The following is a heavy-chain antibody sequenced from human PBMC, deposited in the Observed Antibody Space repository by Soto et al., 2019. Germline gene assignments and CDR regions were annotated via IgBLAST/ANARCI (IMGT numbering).Heavy chain of an antibody. J-gene: IGHJ5*02. Sequence: SETLSLTCTVSGCSISSYYWSWIRQPPGKGLEWIGYIYYSGSTNYNPSLKSRVTISVDTSKNQFSLKLSSVTAADTAVYYCARDLGGWFDPWGQGTLVTVSS. CDR3: ARDLGGWFDP. CDR2: IYYSGST. D-gene: IGHD3-16*01. CDR1: GCSISSYY. V-gene: IGHV4-59*01.